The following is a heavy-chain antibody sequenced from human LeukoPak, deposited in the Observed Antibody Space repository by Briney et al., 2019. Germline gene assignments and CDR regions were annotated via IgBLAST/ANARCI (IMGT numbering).Heavy chain of an antibody. CDR3: ARDLVGGIWSAGF. CDR1: GFTFTGYY. Sequence: ASVKVSCKTSGFTFTGYYVHAIRQAPGQGLEWMGRINPNSGETIYTERFQGRVTMTRDTSTSTAYMELSSLRSDDTAVYYCARDLVGGIWSAGFWGQGSLVTVSS. J-gene: IGHJ4*02. D-gene: IGHD3-3*01. V-gene: IGHV1-2*06. CDR2: INPNSGET.